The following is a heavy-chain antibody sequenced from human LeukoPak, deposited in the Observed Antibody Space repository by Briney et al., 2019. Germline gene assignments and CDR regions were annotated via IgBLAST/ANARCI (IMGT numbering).Heavy chain of an antibody. D-gene: IGHD2-15*01. CDR1: GGSISSGSYY. V-gene: IGHV4-61*02. CDR3: AGRTVVFDY. J-gene: IGHJ4*02. CDR2: IYTSGST. Sequence: SETLSLTCTVSGGSISSGSYYWSWIRQPAGKGLEWIGRIYTSGSTNYNPSLKSRITISVDTSKNQFSLKLSSVTAADTAVYYCAGRTVVFDYWGQGTLVTVSS.